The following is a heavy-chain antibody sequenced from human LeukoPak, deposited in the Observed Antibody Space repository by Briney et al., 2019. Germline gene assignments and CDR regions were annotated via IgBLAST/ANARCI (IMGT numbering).Heavy chain of an antibody. J-gene: IGHJ4*02. CDR1: GYSFTSYW. Sequence: GESLKISCKGSGYSFTSYWIGWVRQMPGKGLEWRGIIYPGDSDTRYSPSFQGQVTISADKSISTAYLQWSSLKASDTAMYYCARRSIAAAETYYFDYWGQGTLVTVSS. CDR3: ARRSIAAAETYYFDY. D-gene: IGHD6-13*01. CDR2: IYPGDSDT. V-gene: IGHV5-51*01.